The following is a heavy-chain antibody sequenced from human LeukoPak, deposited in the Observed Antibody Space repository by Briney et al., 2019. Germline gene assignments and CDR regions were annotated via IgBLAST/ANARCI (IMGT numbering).Heavy chain of an antibody. Sequence: GVLRLSCAASGFTFSSYWMSWVRQAPGKGLEWVSSISSSSSYIYYADSVKGRFTISRDNAKNSLYLQMNSLRAEDTAVYYCYPDPLAHDYYGMDVWGQGTTVTVSS. CDR1: GFTFSSYW. J-gene: IGHJ6*02. V-gene: IGHV3-21*01. CDR2: ISSSSSYI. CDR3: YPDPLAHDYYGMDV. D-gene: IGHD3-3*02.